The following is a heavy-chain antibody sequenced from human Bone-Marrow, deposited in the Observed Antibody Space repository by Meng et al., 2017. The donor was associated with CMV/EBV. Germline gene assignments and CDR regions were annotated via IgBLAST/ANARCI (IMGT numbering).Heavy chain of an antibody. CDR3: ARGDYDFWSGYSYGMDV. CDR2: IKQDGSEK. V-gene: IGHV3-7*01. CDR1: GFTFSSYW. J-gene: IGHJ6*01. D-gene: IGHD3-3*01. Sequence: GESLKISCAASGFTFSSYWMSWVRQAPGKGLEWAANIKQDGSEKYYVDSVKGRFTISRDNAKNSLYLQMNSLRAEDTAVYYCARGDYDFWSGYSYGMDVWGQGTTVTVSS.